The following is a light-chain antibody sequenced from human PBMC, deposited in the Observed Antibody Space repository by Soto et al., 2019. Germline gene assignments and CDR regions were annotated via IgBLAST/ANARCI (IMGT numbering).Light chain of an antibody. Sequence: VLPPYPCTLSLSQGASVPLSCRASQSVTTRSAWYQQKPGQAPRLLIHGASSRAPGTPDRLSGSGSGTVFSLTISRPEPEDYPVDFCQRYGSSVTFGGGTKVDIK. CDR3: QRYGSSVT. CDR1: QSVTTRS. CDR2: GAS. J-gene: IGKJ4*01. V-gene: IGKV3-20*01.